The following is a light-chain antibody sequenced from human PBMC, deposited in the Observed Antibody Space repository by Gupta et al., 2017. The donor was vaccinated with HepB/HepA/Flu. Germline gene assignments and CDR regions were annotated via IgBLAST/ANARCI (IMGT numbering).Light chain of an antibody. CDR1: QPVNIW. J-gene: IGKJ5*01. V-gene: IGKV1D-12*01. CDR2: AAS. CDR3: HRTYSFLIT. Sequence: DIQMTQSPSFVSASVGDRVTITCRASQPVNIWLAWYQQKPGKAPTLLIAAASSFQNGVPSRFSGSGSGTDFTLTITNLQPEDFATYFCHRTYSFLITFGQGTRMEIK.